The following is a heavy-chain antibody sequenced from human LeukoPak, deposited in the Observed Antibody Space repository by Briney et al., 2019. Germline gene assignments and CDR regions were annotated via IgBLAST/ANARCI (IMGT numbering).Heavy chain of an antibody. CDR1: GFTFADYA. J-gene: IGHJ2*01. CDR3: AKASSHWYFDL. V-gene: IGHV3-9*01. Sequence: PGGSLRLSCAASGFTFADYAMHWVRQAPGKGLEWVSGISWNSGTRDYADSVKGRFTSSRDNDKKSLYLQMNSLGVEDTAFYYCAKASSHWYFDLWGRGALVIVSS. CDR2: ISWNSGTR.